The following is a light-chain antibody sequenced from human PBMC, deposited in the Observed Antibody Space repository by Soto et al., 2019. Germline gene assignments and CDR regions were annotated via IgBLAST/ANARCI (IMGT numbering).Light chain of an antibody. CDR3: CSYAGNRRV. J-gene: IGLJ3*02. Sequence: QSALTQPASVSGSPGQSITISCTGTYNLVSWYQQHPGKAPKLMIFEVNKRPSGVSYRFSGSKSGNTAALTISALQAEDEADYFCCSYAGNRRVFGGGTKVNVL. CDR1: YNL. CDR2: EVN. V-gene: IGLV2-23*02.